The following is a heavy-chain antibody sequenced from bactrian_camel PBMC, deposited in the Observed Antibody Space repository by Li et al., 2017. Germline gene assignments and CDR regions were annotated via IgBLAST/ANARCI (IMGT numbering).Heavy chain of an antibody. CDR2: IFRGEWNA. D-gene: IGHD2*01. CDR1: GFTFPDYK. Sequence: SLRLSCAASGFTFPDYKMHWIRQVPGKGVELVASIFRGEWNAYYADSVKGRFGISRNNAKNTLTLQMNSLKPEDTGMYYCVADGGDVAPVHSLLAVAYNNWGPGTQVTVSS. J-gene: IGHJ4*01. CDR3: VADGGDVAPVHSLLAVAYNN. V-gene: IGHV3-2*01.